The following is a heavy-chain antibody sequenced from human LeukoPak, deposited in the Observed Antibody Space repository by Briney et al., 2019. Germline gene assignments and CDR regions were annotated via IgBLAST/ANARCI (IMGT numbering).Heavy chain of an antibody. CDR1: GGSISNYY. CDR3: ARGHYDFWSGFSYYMDV. D-gene: IGHD3-3*01. J-gene: IGHJ6*03. V-gene: IGHV4-59*01. Sequence: SETLSLTCTVSGGSISNYYWSWIRQPPGKGLEWIGNTYYSGSTNYNPSLKSRVTISVGASNNQFSLKLSSVTAADTAVYYCARGHYDFWSGFSYYMDVWGKGTTVTVSS. CDR2: TYYSGST.